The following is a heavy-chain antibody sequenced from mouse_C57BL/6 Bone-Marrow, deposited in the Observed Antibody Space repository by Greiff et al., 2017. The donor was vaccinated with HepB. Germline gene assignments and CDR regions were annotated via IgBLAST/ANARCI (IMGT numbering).Heavy chain of an antibody. D-gene: IGHD1-1*01. CDR1: GYTFTSYW. Sequence: QVHVKQPGAELVKPGASVKMSCKASGYTFTSYWITWVKQRPGQGLEWIGDIYPGSGSTNYNEKFKSKATLTVDTSSSTAYMQLSSLTSEDSAVYYCAREDYYGSSPFAYWGQGTLVTVSA. J-gene: IGHJ3*01. V-gene: IGHV1-55*01. CDR3: AREDYYGSSPFAY. CDR2: IYPGSGST.